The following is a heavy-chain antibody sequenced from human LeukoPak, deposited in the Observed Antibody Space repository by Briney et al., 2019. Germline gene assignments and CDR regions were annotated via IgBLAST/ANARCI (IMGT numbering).Heavy chain of an antibody. D-gene: IGHD6-13*01. V-gene: IGHV1-2*02. CDR2: INPNSGGT. J-gene: IGHJ4*02. CDR3: AREEASRSWYDY. Sequence: ASVKVSCKASGYTFTGYYMHWVRQAPGQGLEWMGWINPNSGGTNYAQKFQGRVTMTRDTSISTAYMDLSRLRSDDTAVYYCAREEASRSWYDYWGQGSLVTVSS. CDR1: GYTFTGYY.